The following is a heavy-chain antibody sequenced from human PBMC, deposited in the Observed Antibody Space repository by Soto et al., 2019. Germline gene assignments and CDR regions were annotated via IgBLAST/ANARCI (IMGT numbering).Heavy chain of an antibody. Sequence: GGSLRLSCAASGFSFSTYGMHWVRQAPGKGLEWVAVISYEGINKYYADSVKGRFTISRDNFKNTLYLQMNSLRAEDTAVYYCARVPDLRFFSSGNCSPLSRARGTSVPVSS. D-gene: IGHD2-15*01. CDR2: ISYEGINK. CDR1: GFSFSTYG. J-gene: IGHJ4*02. CDR3: ARVPDLRFFSSGNCSPLS. V-gene: IGHV3-30*03.